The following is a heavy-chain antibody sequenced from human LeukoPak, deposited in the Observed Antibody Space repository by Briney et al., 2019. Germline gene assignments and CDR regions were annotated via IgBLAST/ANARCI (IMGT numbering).Heavy chain of an antibody. J-gene: IGHJ4*02. CDR2: TWYDGSNK. D-gene: IGHD5-12*01. V-gene: IGHV3-33*08. CDR1: GFTFSSYG. Sequence: GGSLRLSCAVSGFTFSSYGMHWVRQAPGKGLEWVAVTWYDGSNKYYADSVKGRFTISRDNSKNTLYLQMNSLRAEDTAVYYCARDRGLYSGYDLSYFDYWGQGTLVTVSS. CDR3: ARDRGLYSGYDLSYFDY.